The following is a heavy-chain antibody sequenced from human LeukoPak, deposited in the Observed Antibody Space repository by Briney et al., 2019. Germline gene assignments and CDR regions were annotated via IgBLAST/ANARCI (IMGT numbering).Heavy chain of an antibody. Sequence: GSLRLSCSASGFTFSSYGMHWVRQAPGKGLEWVAFIRYDGSNKYYADSVKGRFTISRDNSKNTLYLQMNSLRAEDTAVYYCAKGKGYSSPYYYYYYYMDVWGKGTTVTVSS. CDR2: IRYDGSNK. J-gene: IGHJ6*03. CDR3: AKGKGYSSPYYYYYYYMDV. D-gene: IGHD6-19*01. V-gene: IGHV3-30*02. CDR1: GFTFSSYG.